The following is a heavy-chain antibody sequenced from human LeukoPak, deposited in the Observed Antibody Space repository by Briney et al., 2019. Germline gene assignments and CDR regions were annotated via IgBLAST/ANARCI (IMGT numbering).Heavy chain of an antibody. Sequence: GGSLRLSCVASGFRFGEDAMHRGRQAPGKGLELVSGISWNSGGIAYADSVKGRVTISGDHARNSRYLQMDIWRAEDAVLYHCVKDMWADVPRHLHCSGVICKVHAFDVWGHGTVVSVSS. CDR3: VKDMWADVPRHLHCSGVICKVHAFDV. CDR1: GFRFGEDA. V-gene: IGHV3-9*01. CDR2: ISWNSGGI. J-gene: IGHJ3*01. D-gene: IGHD2-15*01.